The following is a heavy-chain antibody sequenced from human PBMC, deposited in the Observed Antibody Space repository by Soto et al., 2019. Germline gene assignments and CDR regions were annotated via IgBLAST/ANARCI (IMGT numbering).Heavy chain of an antibody. J-gene: IGHJ4*02. D-gene: IGHD6-19*01. CDR2: IYYSGST. CDR1: GGSISSYY. V-gene: IGHV4-59*08. Sequence: QVQLQESGPGLVKPSETLSLTCTVSGGSISSYYWSWIRQPPGKGLEWIGYIYYSGSTNYNPSLKSRVTISVDTSKNQFSLKLSFVTAADTAVYYCARQVGGWAPWYFDYWGQGTLVTVSS. CDR3: ARQVGGWAPWYFDY.